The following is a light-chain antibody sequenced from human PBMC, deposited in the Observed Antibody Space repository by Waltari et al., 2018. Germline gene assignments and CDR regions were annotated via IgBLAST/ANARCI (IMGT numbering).Light chain of an antibody. Sequence: QSVLTQPPSTSGTPRQRVTISCSGSNSNIGSDTVSWYQQLPRSAPKLLIFANNQRPSGVPDRFSGSKSGTSASLAISGLQSEDEADYYCAAWEDSLNGWVFGGGTKLTVL. CDR3: AAWEDSLNGWV. CDR2: ANN. V-gene: IGLV1-44*01. J-gene: IGLJ3*02. CDR1: NSNIGSDT.